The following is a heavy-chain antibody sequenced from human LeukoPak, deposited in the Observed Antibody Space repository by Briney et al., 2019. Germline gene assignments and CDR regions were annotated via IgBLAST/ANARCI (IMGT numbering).Heavy chain of an antibody. CDR1: GYTFTGYY. V-gene: IGHV1-2*02. CDR3: ASSMVRGVITPLFDY. D-gene: IGHD3-10*01. CDR2: INPNSGGT. Sequence: GASVKVSCKASGYTFTGYYMHWVRQAPGQGLEWMGWINPNSGGTNYAQKFQGRVTMTRDTSISTAYIELSRLRSDDTAVYYCASSMVRGVITPLFDYWGQGTLVTVSS. J-gene: IGHJ4*02.